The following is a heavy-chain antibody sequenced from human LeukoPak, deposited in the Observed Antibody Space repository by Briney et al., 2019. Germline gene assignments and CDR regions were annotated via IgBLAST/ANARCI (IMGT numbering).Heavy chain of an antibody. CDR2: ISWNSGNI. D-gene: IGHD3-10*01. CDR1: GFTFDDYA. CDR3: VTDQTGRHPYFFDY. J-gene: IGHJ4*02. V-gene: IGHV3-9*01. Sequence: SLRLSCAASGFTFDDYAMHWVRQAPGKGLEWVSGISWNSGNIGYADSVKGRFTLSRDNAKNSLYLQMNSLSVADTAVYYCVTDQTGRHPYFFDYWGQGTLVTVSS.